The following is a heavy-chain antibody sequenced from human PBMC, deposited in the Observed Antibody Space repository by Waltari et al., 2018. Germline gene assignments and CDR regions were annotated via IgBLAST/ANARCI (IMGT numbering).Heavy chain of an antibody. J-gene: IGHJ6*02. D-gene: IGHD3-3*01. CDR1: GGSFSGYY. CDR3: ARGRPVLRFSYYYGMDV. CDR2: SNHSGST. V-gene: IGHV4-34*01. Sequence: QVQLQQWGAGLLKPSETLSLTCAVYGGSFSGYYWSWIRQPPGKGLEWIGESNHSGSTHDNPSLKSRVTRTEDTSKNQFSRKLSSVTASDTAVYYCARGRPVLRFSYYYGMDVWGQGTTVTVSS.